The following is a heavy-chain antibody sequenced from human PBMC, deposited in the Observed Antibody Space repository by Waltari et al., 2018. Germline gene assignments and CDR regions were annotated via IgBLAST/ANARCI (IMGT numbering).Heavy chain of an antibody. V-gene: IGHV1-3*01. Sequence: QVQLVQSGAEVKKPGASVKVSCKASGYTFTSYAMHWVRQAPGQRLEWMGWINAGNGNTKYSQKFQGRVTITRDTSASTAYMELSSLRSEDTAVYYCARVNVPYGVVDYFDYWGQGTLVTVSS. J-gene: IGHJ4*02. D-gene: IGHD4-17*01. CDR1: GYTFTSYA. CDR3: ARVNVPYGVVDYFDY. CDR2: INAGNGNT.